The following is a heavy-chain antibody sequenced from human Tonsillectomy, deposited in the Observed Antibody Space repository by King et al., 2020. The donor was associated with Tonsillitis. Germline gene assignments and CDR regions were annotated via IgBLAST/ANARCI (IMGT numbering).Heavy chain of an antibody. J-gene: IGHJ5*02. D-gene: IGHD2-2*01. Sequence: VQLVESGAEVKKPGASVKVSCKGSDFTFSSFGITWVRQAPGQGLEWMGGISIYNGNTTYVKKFKGRVTMTTDTPTSTAYMELRGLRADDTAVYYCCEVLGYCSSSSCYYWFDTWGQGTLVTVSS. CDR1: DFTFSSFG. CDR2: ISIYNGNT. CDR3: CEVLGYCSSSSCYYWFDT. V-gene: IGHV1-18*01.